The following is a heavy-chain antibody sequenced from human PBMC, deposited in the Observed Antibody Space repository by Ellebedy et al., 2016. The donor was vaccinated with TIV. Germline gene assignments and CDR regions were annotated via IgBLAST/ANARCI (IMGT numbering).Heavy chain of an antibody. J-gene: IGHJ5*02. D-gene: IGHD3-10*01. CDR3: ARDDVEGITMVRGENNWFNP. CDR2: ISGSGGST. Sequence: GESLKISXAASGFTFSSYAMSWVRQAPGKGLEWVSAISGSGGSTYYPGSVKGRFTISRENAKNSLYLQMNSLRAGDTAVYYCARDDVEGITMVRGENNWFNPWGQGTLVTVSS. CDR1: GFTFSSYA. V-gene: IGHV3-23*01.